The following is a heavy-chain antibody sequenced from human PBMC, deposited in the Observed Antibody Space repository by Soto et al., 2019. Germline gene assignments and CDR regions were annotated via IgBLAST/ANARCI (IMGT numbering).Heavy chain of an antibody. CDR3: AKATSIAARPSQNYYMDV. D-gene: IGHD6-6*01. V-gene: IGHV3-30*18. CDR1: GFTFSSYG. Sequence: GGSLRLSCAASGFTFSSYGMHWVRQAPGKGLEWVAVISYDGSNKYYADSVKGRFTISRDNSKNTLYLQMNSLRAEDTAVYYCAKATSIAARPSQNYYMDVWGKGTTVTVSS. CDR2: ISYDGSNK. J-gene: IGHJ6*03.